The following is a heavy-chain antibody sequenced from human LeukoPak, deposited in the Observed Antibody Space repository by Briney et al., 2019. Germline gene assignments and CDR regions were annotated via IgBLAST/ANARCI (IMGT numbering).Heavy chain of an antibody. V-gene: IGHV3-30*18. CDR2: ISYDGSNK. CDR3: AEDRPWFDP. CDR1: GFTFSIYG. J-gene: IGHJ5*02. D-gene: IGHD6-6*01. Sequence: RSLRLSCAASGFTFSIYGMHWVRQAPGKGLEWVAVISYDGSNKYYADSVKGRFTISRDNSKNTLYLQMNNLRAEDTAVYYCAEDRPWFDPWGQGTLVTVSS.